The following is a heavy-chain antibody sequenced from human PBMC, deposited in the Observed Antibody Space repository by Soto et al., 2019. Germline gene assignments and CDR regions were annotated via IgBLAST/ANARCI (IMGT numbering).Heavy chain of an antibody. V-gene: IGHV2-5*02. Sequence: QITLNESGPTVVRPTGTLTLTCRFSGFSLTTSGVGVGWIRQSPGKAPEWLALIYWDDDKRYSASLKSRLTITKDTSKNQVVLTVSVLDPTDTATYYCAHRVLRTVFGLVTTTAIYFDFWGQGTPVAVSS. J-gene: IGHJ4*02. CDR3: AHRVLRTVFGLVTTTAIYFDF. CDR2: IYWDDDK. D-gene: IGHD3-3*01. CDR1: GFSLTTSGVG.